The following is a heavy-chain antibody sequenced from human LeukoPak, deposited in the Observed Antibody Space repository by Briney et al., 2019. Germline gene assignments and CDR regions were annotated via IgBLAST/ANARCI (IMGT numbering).Heavy chain of an antibody. D-gene: IGHD4-17*01. CDR3: ASADFTVTTYGYYYGMDV. CDR2: IIPILGIA. V-gene: IGHV1-69*04. J-gene: IGHJ6*02. CDR1: GGTFSSYA. Sequence: SVKVSCTASGGTFSSYAISWVRQAPGQGLEWMGRIIPILGIANYAQKFQGRVTITADKSTSTAYMELSSLRSEDTAVYYCASADFTVTTYGYYYGMDVWGQGTTVTVSS.